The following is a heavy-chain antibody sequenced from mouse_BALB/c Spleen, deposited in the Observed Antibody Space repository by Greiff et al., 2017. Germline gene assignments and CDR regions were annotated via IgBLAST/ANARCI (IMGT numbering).Heavy chain of an antibody. CDR1: GYTFTSYY. D-gene: IGHD2-4*01. CDR3: ARKITTEVMDY. J-gene: IGHJ4*01. Sequence: VQLQESGPELVKPGASVRISCKASGYTFTSYYIHWVKQRPGQGLEWIGWIYPGNVNTKYNEKFKGKATLTADKSSSTAYMQLSSLTSEDSAVYFCARKITTEVMDYWGQGTSVTVSS. V-gene: IGHV1S56*01. CDR2: IYPGNVNT.